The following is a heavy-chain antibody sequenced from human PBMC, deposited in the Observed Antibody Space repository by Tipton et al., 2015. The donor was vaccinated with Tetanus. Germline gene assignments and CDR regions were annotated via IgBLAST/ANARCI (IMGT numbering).Heavy chain of an antibody. Sequence: TLSLTCNVSGGSITKDYWSWIRQSPGKTLEWIGYISHSGSPNYNPSLKSRATVSVDTSKNQFSLDLTSVTAADTGVYYCARVKGTYTHYGLDVWGQGTTVTVAS. CDR1: GGSITKDY. D-gene: IGHD3-10*01. CDR3: ARVKGTYTHYGLDV. J-gene: IGHJ6*02. V-gene: IGHV4-59*01. CDR2: ISHSGSP.